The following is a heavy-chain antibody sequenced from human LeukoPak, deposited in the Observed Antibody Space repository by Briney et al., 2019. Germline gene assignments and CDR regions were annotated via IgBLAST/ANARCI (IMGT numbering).Heavy chain of an antibody. J-gene: IGHJ4*02. CDR3: EAEYAYDFCSSGPN. V-gene: IGHV4-61*02. D-gene: IGHD3-3*01. CDR1: GGSISSGSYC. Sequence: PSQTLSLTCTVSGGSISSGSYCSRWIRQPAGKGLEWFGRIYTSGSTNYNPSLNRRVTTSADTSKNHFSLKRSPLTAADTAVYYSEAEYAYDFCSSGPNWGQGTLVTASS. CDR2: IYTSGST.